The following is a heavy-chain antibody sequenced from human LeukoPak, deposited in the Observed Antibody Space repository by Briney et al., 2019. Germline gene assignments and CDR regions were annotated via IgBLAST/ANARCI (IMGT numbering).Heavy chain of an antibody. Sequence: GGSLRLSCAASGFTFSSYAMHWVRQAPRKGLEYVSAITSNGGSTYYANSVKGRFTISRDNSKNTLYLQMGSLRAEDMAVYYCARSIFGVVNWFDPWGQGTLVTVSS. CDR3: ARSIFGVVNWFDP. CDR2: ITSNGGST. CDR1: GFTFSSYA. V-gene: IGHV3-64*01. J-gene: IGHJ5*02. D-gene: IGHD3-3*02.